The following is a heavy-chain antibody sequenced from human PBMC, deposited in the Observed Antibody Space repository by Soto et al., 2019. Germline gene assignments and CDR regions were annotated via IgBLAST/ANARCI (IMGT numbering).Heavy chain of an antibody. CDR1: GYTLTELS. D-gene: IGHD6-19*01. CDR3: ARERYSGGHSTLYFDY. V-gene: IGHV1-24*01. J-gene: IGHJ4*02. Sequence: ASVKVSCKVSGYTLTELSMHWVRQAPGKGLEWMGGFDPEDGETIYAQKFQGRVTMTEDTSTDTAYMELSSLRSEDTAMYYCARERYSGGHSTLYFDYWGQGTQVTVSS. CDR2: FDPEDGET.